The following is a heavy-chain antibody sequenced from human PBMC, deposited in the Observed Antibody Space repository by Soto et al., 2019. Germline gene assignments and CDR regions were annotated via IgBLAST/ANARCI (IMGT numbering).Heavy chain of an antibody. V-gene: IGHV4-31*03. Sequence: SETLSLTCIVSGGSISSGGYYWSWIRQHPGKGLEWIGYIYYSGSTYYNPSLKSRVTISVDTSKNQFSLKLSSVTAADTAVYYCARERTAYGDFLSHWGQGTLVTVPQ. CDR3: ARERTAYGDFLSH. CDR1: GGSISSGGYY. J-gene: IGHJ4*02. D-gene: IGHD4-17*01. CDR2: IYYSGST.